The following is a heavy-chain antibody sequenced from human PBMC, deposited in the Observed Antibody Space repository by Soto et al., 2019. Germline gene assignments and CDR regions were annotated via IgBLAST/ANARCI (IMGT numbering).Heavy chain of an antibody. J-gene: IGHJ5*02. CDR1: GGFLSESY. CDR2: INHVGGT. V-gene: IGHV4-34*01. Sequence: SETLSLTCAVYGGFLSESYWTWIRQPPGKGLEWIGEINHVGGTNYNPSLKSRVTMSVDTSQNQFSLRRISVTAADTAMYFCVIIRYQLPSSVLRLDPWGQGTPVTVSS. D-gene: IGHD2-15*01. CDR3: VIIRYQLPSSVLRLDP.